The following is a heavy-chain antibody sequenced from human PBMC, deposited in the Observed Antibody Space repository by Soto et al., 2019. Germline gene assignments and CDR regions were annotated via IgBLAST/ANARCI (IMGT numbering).Heavy chain of an antibody. V-gene: IGHV3-33*06. Sequence: QVQLVESGGGVVQPGRSLRLSCAASGFTFSSYGMHWVRQAPGKGLEWVAVIWYDGSNKYYADSVKGRFTISRDNSKNTRYRQMNSLRAEDTAVYYWAKALYGYSGPFFDYWGQGTLVTVSS. CDR2: IWYDGSNK. D-gene: IGHD2-15*01. CDR1: GFTFSSYG. J-gene: IGHJ4*02. CDR3: AKALYGYSGPFFDY.